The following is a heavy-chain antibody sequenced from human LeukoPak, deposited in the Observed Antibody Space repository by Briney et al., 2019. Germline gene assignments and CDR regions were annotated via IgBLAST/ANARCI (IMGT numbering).Heavy chain of an antibody. CDR3: AKDRGSGWIRGFDY. J-gene: IGHJ4*02. D-gene: IGHD6-19*01. CDR2: ISDSGTSI. CDR1: GFTFNDYY. V-gene: IGHV3-11*01. Sequence: GGSLRLSCAASGFTFNDYYMTWIRQAPGKGLEWVSYISDSGTSIYYADSVKGRFTISRDNAKNSLFLQMNSLRAEDTAVYYCAKDRGSGWIRGFDYWGQGTLVTVSS.